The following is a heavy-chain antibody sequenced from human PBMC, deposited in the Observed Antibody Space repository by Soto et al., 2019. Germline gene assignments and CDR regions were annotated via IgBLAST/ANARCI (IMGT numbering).Heavy chain of an antibody. CDR1: GFTFSSYG. J-gene: IGHJ4*02. D-gene: IGHD6-19*01. V-gene: IGHV3-30*18. Sequence: GGSLRLSCAASGFTFSSYGMHWVRQAPGKGLEWVAVISYDGSNKYYADSVKGRFTISRDNSKNTLYLQMNSLRAEDTAVYYCAKGGYSSGRYYFDYWGQGTLVTVSS. CDR2: ISYDGSNK. CDR3: AKGGYSSGRYYFDY.